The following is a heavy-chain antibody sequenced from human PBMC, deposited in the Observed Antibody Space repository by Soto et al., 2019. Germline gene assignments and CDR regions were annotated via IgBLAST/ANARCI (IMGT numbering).Heavy chain of an antibody. V-gene: IGHV3-33*01. D-gene: IGHD3-3*01. CDR2: IWYDGSNK. CDR1: GFTFSSYG. J-gene: IGHJ6*02. CDR3: ARDRGITIFGVVITYGMDV. Sequence: QVQLVESGGGVVQPGRSLRLSCAASGFTFSSYGMHWVRQAPGKGLEWVAVIWYDGSNKYYADSVKGRFTISRDNSKTTLYLQMNSLRAEDTAVYYCARDRGITIFGVVITYGMDVWGQGTTVTVSS.